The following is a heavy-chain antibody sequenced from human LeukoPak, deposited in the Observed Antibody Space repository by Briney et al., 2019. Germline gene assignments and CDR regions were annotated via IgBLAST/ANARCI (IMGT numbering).Heavy chain of an antibody. V-gene: IGHV4-59*01. J-gene: IGHJ4*02. CDR2: IHYSGTT. Sequence: PSETLSLTCTVSGGSISSFYWGWIRHLPGKGLEWISFIHYSGTTNYIPSLKSRVTISVDTSRNQFSLKLRSVTAADTAVYYCARENYFDYWGQGTVVTVAS. CDR3: ARENYFDY. CDR1: GGSISSFY.